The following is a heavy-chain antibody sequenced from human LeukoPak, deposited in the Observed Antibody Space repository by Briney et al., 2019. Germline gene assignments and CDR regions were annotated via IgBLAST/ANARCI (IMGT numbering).Heavy chain of an antibody. Sequence: GGSPRLSCAASGFTVSSNYMSWVRQAPGKGLEWVSVIYSGGSTYYADSVKGRFTISRDNSMNTLYLQMNSLRAEDTAVYYCSFGGTSAFDIWGQGTMVTVSS. CDR2: IYSGGST. CDR3: SFGGTSAFDI. V-gene: IGHV3-66*01. J-gene: IGHJ3*02. D-gene: IGHD2-15*01. CDR1: GFTVSSNY.